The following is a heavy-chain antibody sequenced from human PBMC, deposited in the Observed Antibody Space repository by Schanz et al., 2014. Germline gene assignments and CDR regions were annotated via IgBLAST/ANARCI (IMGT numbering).Heavy chain of an antibody. J-gene: IGHJ4*02. CDR1: GFTFADYY. CDR3: AKDENWALTDY. CDR2: VSSYDTTV. V-gene: IGHV3-11*04. Sequence: QVQLLESGGGLFKPGGSLRLSCAGSGFTFADYYMTWIRQAPGKGLEWISYVSSYDTTVSYADSVKGRFTISRDNAKNSVYLQMNSLRPEDTAVYYCAKDENWALTDYWGQGTLVTVSS. D-gene: IGHD7-27*01.